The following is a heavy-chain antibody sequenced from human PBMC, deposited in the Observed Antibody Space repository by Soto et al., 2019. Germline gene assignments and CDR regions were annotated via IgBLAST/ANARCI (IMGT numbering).Heavy chain of an antibody. Sequence: EVQLVESGGGLVQPGGSLRLSCEASGFTFSTFWMHWVRQAPGKGLVWVSRINSDGSSTNYADSEKGRFTISRDNAKNTLYLPLNSLSPEATALYYCASDFEYWGQGTLVTVSS. CDR1: GFTFSTFW. CDR3: ASDFEY. J-gene: IGHJ4*02. V-gene: IGHV3-74*01. CDR2: INSDGSST.